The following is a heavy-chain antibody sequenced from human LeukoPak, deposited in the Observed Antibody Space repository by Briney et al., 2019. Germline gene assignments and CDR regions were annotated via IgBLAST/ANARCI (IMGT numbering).Heavy chain of an antibody. J-gene: IGHJ3*02. CDR3: AKDHSEWEHYDAFDI. Sequence: PGGSLRLSXAASGFTFSSYAMSWVRQAPGKGLEWVSAISGSGGSTYYADSVKGRFTISRDNSKNTLYLQMNSLRAEDTAVYYCAKDHSEWEHYDAFDIWGQGTMVTVSS. V-gene: IGHV3-23*01. CDR2: ISGSGGST. CDR1: GFTFSSYA. D-gene: IGHD1-26*01.